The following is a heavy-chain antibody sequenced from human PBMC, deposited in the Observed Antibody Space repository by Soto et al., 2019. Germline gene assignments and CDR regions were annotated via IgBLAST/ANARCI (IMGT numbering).Heavy chain of an antibody. J-gene: IGHJ4*02. CDR3: ARDIHPVAYYDFWSGYPGVGYFDY. CDR2: ISAYNGNT. D-gene: IGHD3-3*01. V-gene: IGHV1-18*01. CDR1: GYTFTSYG. Sequence: QVQLVQSGAEMKKPGASVKVSCKASGYTFTSYGISWVRQAPGQGLEWMGWISAYNGNTNYAQKLQGRVTMTTDTSTSTAYMELRSLRSDDTAVYYCARDIHPVAYYDFWSGYPGVGYFDYWGQGTLVTVSS.